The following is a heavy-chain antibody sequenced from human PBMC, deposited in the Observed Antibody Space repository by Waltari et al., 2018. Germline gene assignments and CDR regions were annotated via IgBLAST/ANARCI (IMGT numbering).Heavy chain of an antibody. CDR2: INHSGST. D-gene: IGHD3-16*02. CDR1: GGSFRGYY. J-gene: IGHJ5*02. Sequence: QVQLQQWGAGLLKPSETLSLTCAVYGGSFRGYYWSWIRQPPGKGLEWIGEINHSGSTNYNPSLKSRVTISVDTSKNQFSLKLSSVTAADTAVYYCAREVIGVFDPWGQGTLVTVSS. V-gene: IGHV4-34*01. CDR3: AREVIGVFDP.